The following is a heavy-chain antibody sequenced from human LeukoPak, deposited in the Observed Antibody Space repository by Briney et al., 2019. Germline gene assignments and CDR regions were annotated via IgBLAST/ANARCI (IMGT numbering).Heavy chain of an antibody. Sequence: GGSLRLSCAASGFTFSSYSMNWVRQAPGKGLEWVSSISSSSSYIYYADSVKGRFTISRDNAKNSLYLQMNSLRAEDTAVYYCARWFLGYGYDYWGQGTLVTVSS. CDR1: GFTFSSYS. CDR3: ARWFLGYGYDY. D-gene: IGHD4-17*01. V-gene: IGHV3-21*04. CDR2: ISSSSSYI. J-gene: IGHJ4*02.